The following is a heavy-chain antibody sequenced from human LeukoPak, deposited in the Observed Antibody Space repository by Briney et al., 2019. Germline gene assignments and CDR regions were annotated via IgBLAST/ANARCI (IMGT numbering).Heavy chain of an antibody. Sequence: RPGGSLRLSCAASGFTFSNAWMNWVRQAPGKGLEWDGRIKTKTDGGTTDYAAPVKGRFTISRDDSKNTMYLQMNSLKTEDTAVYYCTTIYSYGSFDYWGQGTLVTVSP. V-gene: IGHV3-15*01. CDR2: IKTKTDGGTT. CDR1: GFTFSNAW. J-gene: IGHJ4*02. D-gene: IGHD5-18*01. CDR3: TTIYSYGSFDY.